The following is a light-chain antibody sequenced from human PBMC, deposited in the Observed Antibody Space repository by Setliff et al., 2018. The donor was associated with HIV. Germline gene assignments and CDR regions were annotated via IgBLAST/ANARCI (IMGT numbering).Light chain of an antibody. Sequence: QSALTQPASVSGSPGQSVTISCTGTSSDVGAHNFVSWYQQHPGRAPKLMIYDVINRNSGVSIHFSGSKSGNAASLTISGLQAEDEADYYCSSYTTSRQFVFGSGTKV. J-gene: IGLJ1*01. CDR3: SSYTTSRQFV. CDR1: SSDVGAHNF. CDR2: DVI. V-gene: IGLV2-14*03.